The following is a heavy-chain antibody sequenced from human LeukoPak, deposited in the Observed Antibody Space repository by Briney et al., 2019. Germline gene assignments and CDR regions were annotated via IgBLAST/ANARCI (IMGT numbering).Heavy chain of an antibody. V-gene: IGHV4-39*07. CDR1: GGSISSSNYY. CDR2: IFYSGST. J-gene: IGHJ3*02. D-gene: IGHD6-19*01. Sequence: SETLFLTCTVSGGSISSSNYYWGWIRQPPGKGLECIGSIFYSGSTYYNPSLKSRVTISIDTSKNHFSLKLSSVTAADTAVYYCARDPGIAVAGNAFDIWGQGTMVTVSS. CDR3: ARDPGIAVAGNAFDI.